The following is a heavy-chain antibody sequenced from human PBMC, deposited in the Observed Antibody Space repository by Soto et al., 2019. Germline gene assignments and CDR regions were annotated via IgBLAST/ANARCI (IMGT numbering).Heavy chain of an antibody. Sequence: EVQLLESGGGLVQPGGSLRLSCAASGFTFTTYAMSWVRQAPGKGLEWVSAISGSAGSTYYADSVKGRFTISRDNSKNPLYLQINSLRAEDTAVYYCAKNWDTTFSSSSHWGQGTLVSVSS. J-gene: IGHJ4*02. D-gene: IGHD6-6*01. V-gene: IGHV3-23*01. CDR1: GFTFTTYA. CDR3: AKNWDTTFSSSSH. CDR2: ISGSAGST.